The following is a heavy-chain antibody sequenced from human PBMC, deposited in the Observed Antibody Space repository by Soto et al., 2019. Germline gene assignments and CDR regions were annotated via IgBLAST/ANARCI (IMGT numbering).Heavy chain of an antibody. CDR1: GFSLSTSGVG. CDR3: VGFWSGTLDY. CDR2: IYWNDDK. D-gene: IGHD3-3*01. V-gene: IGHV2-5*01. J-gene: IGHJ4*02. Sequence: QITLKESGPTLVKHTQTLTLTCTFSGFSLSTSGVGVGWIRQPPGKALEWLALIYWNDDKRYSPSLKSRLTITKDTSKNQVVLTMTNMDPVDTATYYCVGFWSGTLDYWGQGTLVTVSS.